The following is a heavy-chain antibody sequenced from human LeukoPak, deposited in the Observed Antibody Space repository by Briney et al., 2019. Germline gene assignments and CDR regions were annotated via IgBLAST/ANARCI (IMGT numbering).Heavy chain of an antibody. Sequence: PSETLSLTCTVSGGSISSYYWSWIRQPPGKGLEWIGYIYHSGSTKYNPSLKSRVTISVDTSKNQFSLKLSSVTAADTAVYYCALPPGGVANYYYYMDVWGKGTTVTISS. CDR2: IYHSGST. J-gene: IGHJ6*03. D-gene: IGHD3-16*01. CDR1: GGSISSYY. CDR3: ALPPGGVANYYYYMDV. V-gene: IGHV4-59*01.